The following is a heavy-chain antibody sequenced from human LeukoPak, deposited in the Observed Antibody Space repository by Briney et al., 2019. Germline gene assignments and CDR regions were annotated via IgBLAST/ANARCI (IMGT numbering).Heavy chain of an antibody. D-gene: IGHD3-22*01. J-gene: IGHJ4*02. CDR1: GGSFSGYY. Sequence: SETLSLTCAVYGGSFSGYYWSWIRQPPGKGLEWIGEINHSGSTNYNPSLKSRVTISVDTSKNQFSLKLSSVTAADTAVYYCARPLYYHDSSGYLSWGQGTLVTVS. CDR2: INHSGST. V-gene: IGHV4-34*01. CDR3: ARPLYYHDSSGYLS.